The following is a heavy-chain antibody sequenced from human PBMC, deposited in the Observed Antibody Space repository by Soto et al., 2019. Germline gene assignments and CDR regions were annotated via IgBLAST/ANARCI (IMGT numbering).Heavy chain of an antibody. CDR2: IYYSGST. CDR3: ARGGPRLRYFDRGWFDP. D-gene: IGHD3-9*01. Sequence: PSETLSLTCTVSGDTSGVYYWTWMRQPPGKGLEWIGYIYYSGSTNYNPSLKSRVTISVDTSKNQFSLRLSSVTAADTAVYYCARGGPRLRYFDRGWFDPWGQGTLVTVSS. V-gene: IGHV4-59*01. CDR1: GDTSGVYY. J-gene: IGHJ5*02.